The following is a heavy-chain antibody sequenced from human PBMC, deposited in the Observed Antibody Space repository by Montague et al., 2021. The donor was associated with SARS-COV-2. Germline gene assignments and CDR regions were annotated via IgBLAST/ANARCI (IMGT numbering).Heavy chain of an antibody. J-gene: IGHJ6*02. Sequence: SETLSLTCAVSDGSISSPNWWNWVRQPPGKGLEWIGEIYYAGNTNYNPSLKSRVTMSVDMSKNQFSLKLRSVTAADTAVYYCARGRGLAVLFDFYYYGMDVWGQGTTVTVSS. CDR1: DGSISSPNW. D-gene: IGHD3-3*02. CDR2: IYYAGNT. V-gene: IGHV4-4*02. CDR3: ARGRGLAVLFDFYYYGMDV.